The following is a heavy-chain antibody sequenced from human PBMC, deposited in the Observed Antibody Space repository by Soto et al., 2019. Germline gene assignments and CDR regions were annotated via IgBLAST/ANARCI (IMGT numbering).Heavy chain of an antibody. D-gene: IGHD1-1*01. V-gene: IGHV3-48*01. CDR2: ISSSSSTI. J-gene: IGHJ6*02. Sequence: PGGSLRLSCAASGFTFNFYSMNWVRQAPGKGLEWVSYISSSSSTIYDADSVKGRFTISRDNAKNSLYLQMNSLRAEDTAVYYCARGMAETEDYYYYGMDVGGQGTTVTVSS. CDR3: ARGMAETEDYYYYGMDV. CDR1: GFTFNFYS.